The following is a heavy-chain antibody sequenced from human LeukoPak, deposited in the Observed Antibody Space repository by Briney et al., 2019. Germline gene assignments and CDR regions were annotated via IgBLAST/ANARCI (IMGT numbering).Heavy chain of an antibody. D-gene: IGHD6-19*01. J-gene: IGHJ5*02. V-gene: IGHV4-59*08. CDR1: GGSISTHY. CDR2: IYYSGST. Sequence: PSETLSLTCTVSGGSISTHYWSWIRQPPGKGLEWIGYIYYSGSTNYNPSLKSRVTISVDTSKNQFSLKLSSVTAADTAVYYCARLENWYSSGWYAWSDPWGQGTLVTVSS. CDR3: ARLENWYSSGWYAWSDP.